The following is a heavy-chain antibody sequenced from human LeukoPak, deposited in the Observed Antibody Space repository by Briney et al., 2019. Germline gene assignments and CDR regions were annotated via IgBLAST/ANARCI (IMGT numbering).Heavy chain of an antibody. Sequence: GASVKVSCKASGYTFTSYGISWVRQAPGQGLEWMGWISAYNGNTNYAQKLQGRVTMTTDTSTSTAYMELRSLRSDDTAVYYCARFGPNPRINAQQLVRVAFDIWGQGTMVTVSS. CDR2: ISAYNGNT. CDR1: GYTFTSYG. D-gene: IGHD6-13*01. J-gene: IGHJ3*02. CDR3: ARFGPNPRINAQQLVRVAFDI. V-gene: IGHV1-18*01.